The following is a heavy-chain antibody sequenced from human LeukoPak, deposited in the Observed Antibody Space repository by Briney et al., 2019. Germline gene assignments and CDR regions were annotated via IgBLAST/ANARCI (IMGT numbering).Heavy chain of an antibody. CDR3: AHSSSSLPTDS. D-gene: IGHD6-6*01. Sequence: KPSQTLSLTCTVSGASISSGNYYWSWIRQPPGKGLEWIGYIYHSGSTYYNPSLTSRVTISVDTSKNQFSLNLTSVTAADTAVYYCAHSSSSLPTDSWGQGNLVIVSS. V-gene: IGHV4-30-2*01. CDR2: IYHSGST. CDR1: GASISSGNYY. J-gene: IGHJ4*02.